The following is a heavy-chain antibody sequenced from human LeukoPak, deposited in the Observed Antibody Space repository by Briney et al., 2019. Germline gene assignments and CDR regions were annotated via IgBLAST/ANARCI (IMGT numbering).Heavy chain of an antibody. CDR2: IIPNFGTA. V-gene: IGHV1-69*13. D-gene: IGHD3-22*01. J-gene: IGHJ4*02. CDR3: AREYYHDSSGYYEVVDY. CDR1: GGTFSSYA. Sequence: ASGKVSCKASGGTFSSYAISWVRQAPGQGLEWMGGIIPNFGTANYAQKFQGRVTITADESTSTAYMELSSLRSEDTAVYYCAREYYHDSSGYYEVVDYWGQGTLVTVSP.